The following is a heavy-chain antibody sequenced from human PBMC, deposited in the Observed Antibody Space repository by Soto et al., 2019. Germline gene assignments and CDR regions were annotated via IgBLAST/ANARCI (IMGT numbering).Heavy chain of an antibody. V-gene: IGHV4-59*01. CDR2: IYYSGIT. Sequence: ASETLSLTCTVSGDFLSSYYWSWIRQSPVKGLEWIGYIYYSGITNYNASLKSRVTMSVDTSKNQFSLKLNSVTAADTAVYYCARGGCSGGSCQALDYWGQGTLVTVSS. J-gene: IGHJ4*02. CDR3: ARGGCSGGSCQALDY. CDR1: GDFLSSYY. D-gene: IGHD2-15*01.